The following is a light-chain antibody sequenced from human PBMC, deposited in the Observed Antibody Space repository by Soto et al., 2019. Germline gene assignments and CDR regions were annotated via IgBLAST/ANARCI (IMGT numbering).Light chain of an antibody. V-gene: IGKV1-5*01. Sequence: DIQMTQSPSTLSASVGDRVTITCRASQSISSWLAWYQQKPGKAPNLLIYDASTLHSGVPSRFSGGGSGTDFTLTISSLQPEDFATYYCQQLESYPSTFGGGTKVDIK. J-gene: IGKJ4*01. CDR3: QQLESYPST. CDR1: QSISSW. CDR2: DAS.